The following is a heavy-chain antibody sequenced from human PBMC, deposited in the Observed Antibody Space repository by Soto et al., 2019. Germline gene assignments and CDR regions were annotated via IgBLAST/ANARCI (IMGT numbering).Heavy chain of an antibody. CDR2: IKQDGSEK. J-gene: IGHJ4*02. Sequence: EVQLVESGGGLVQPGGSLRLSCAASGCTFSSYWMSWVRQAPGKGLEWVANIKQDGSEKYYVDSVKGRFTISRDNAKNSLYLQMNSLRAEDTAVYYCARGRGCSTGCHNFDYWVQGTLVTVSS. V-gene: IGHV3-7*01. CDR1: GCTFSSYW. CDR3: ARGRGCSTGCHNFDY. D-gene: IGHD2-2*01.